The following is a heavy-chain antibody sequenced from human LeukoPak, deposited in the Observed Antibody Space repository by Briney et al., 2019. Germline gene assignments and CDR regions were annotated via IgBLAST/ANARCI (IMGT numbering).Heavy chain of an antibody. D-gene: IGHD5-18*01. CDR3: ARYSYADWFDP. V-gene: IGHV4-59*01. CDR2: IYYSGST. Sequence: SETLSLTCTVSGVSISSYYWSWIRQPPGKGLEWIGYIYYSGSTNYNPSLKSRVTISVDTSKNQFSLKLSSVTAADTAVYYCARYSYADWFDPWGQGTLVTVSS. CDR1: GVSISSYY. J-gene: IGHJ5*02.